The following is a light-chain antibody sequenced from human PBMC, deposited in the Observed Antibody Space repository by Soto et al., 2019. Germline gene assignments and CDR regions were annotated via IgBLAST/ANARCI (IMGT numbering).Light chain of an antibody. J-gene: IGKJ1*01. CDR3: QQYNSYSWT. V-gene: IGKV1-5*03. Sequence: DIQMTQSPSTLSGSVGDRVTITCRASQTISSWLAWYQQKPGKAPKLLIYKASTLKSGVPSRFSGSGSGTEFTLTISSLQPDDFATYYCQQYNSYSWTFGQGTKGGYQ. CDR1: QTISSW. CDR2: KAS.